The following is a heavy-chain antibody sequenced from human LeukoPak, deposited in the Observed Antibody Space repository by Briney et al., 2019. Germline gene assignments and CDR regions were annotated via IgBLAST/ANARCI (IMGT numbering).Heavy chain of an antibody. CDR1: GFTFSSYS. V-gene: IGHV3-21*01. D-gene: IGHD3-22*01. CDR3: ARDFQDDSSGYYFDY. Sequence: GGSLRLSCAASGFTFSSYSMNWVRRAPGKGLEWVSSISSSSYIYYADSVKGRFTISRDNAKNSLYLQMNSLRAEDTAVYYCARDFQDDSSGYYFDYWGQGTLVTVSS. CDR2: ISSSSYI. J-gene: IGHJ4*02.